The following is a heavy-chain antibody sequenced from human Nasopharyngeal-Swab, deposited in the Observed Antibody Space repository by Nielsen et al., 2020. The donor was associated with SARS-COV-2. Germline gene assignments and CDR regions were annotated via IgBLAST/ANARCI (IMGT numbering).Heavy chain of an antibody. CDR2: IYHSGST. Sequence: WIRRPPGKGLEWIGYIYHSGSTYYNPSLKSRVTISVDRSKNQFSLKLSSVTAADTAVYYCARATAVAGTDYWGQGTLVTVSS. D-gene: IGHD6-19*01. CDR3: ARATAVAGTDY. V-gene: IGHV4-30-2*01. J-gene: IGHJ4*02.